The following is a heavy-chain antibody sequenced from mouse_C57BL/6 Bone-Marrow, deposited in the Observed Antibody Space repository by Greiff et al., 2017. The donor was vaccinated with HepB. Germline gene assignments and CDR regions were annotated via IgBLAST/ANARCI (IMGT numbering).Heavy chain of an antibody. D-gene: IGHD2-4*01. J-gene: IGHJ2*01. Sequence: EVQLQQSGPVLVKPGASVKMSCKASGYTFTDYYMNWVKQSHGKSLEWIGVINPYNGGTSYNQKFKGKATLTVDKSSSTAYMELNSLTSEDSAVYYCARLGYYDYYFDYWGQGTTLTVSS. V-gene: IGHV1-19*01. CDR1: GYTFTDYY. CDR3: ARLGYYDYYFDY. CDR2: INPYNGGT.